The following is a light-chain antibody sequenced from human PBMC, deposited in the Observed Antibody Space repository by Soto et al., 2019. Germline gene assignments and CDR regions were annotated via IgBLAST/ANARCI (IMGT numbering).Light chain of an antibody. CDR2: TAS. CDR3: QQTNSFPIT. CDR1: QGISSS. J-gene: IGKJ5*01. Sequence: DIQMTQSPSSVSASVGDRVTITCRASQGISSSLAWYQQKPGSAPNILIYTASSLQSGVPSRFRGSGSGTDFTLTISSLQPEDFATYYCQQTNSFPITFGQGTRLEIK. V-gene: IGKV1-12*01.